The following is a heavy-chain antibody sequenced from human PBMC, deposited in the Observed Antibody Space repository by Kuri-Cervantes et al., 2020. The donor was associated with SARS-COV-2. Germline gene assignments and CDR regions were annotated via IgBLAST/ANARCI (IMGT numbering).Heavy chain of an antibody. V-gene: IGHV4-39*06. CDR1: GGSISSSSYY. Sequence: SETLSLTCTVSGGSISSSSYYWGWIRQPPGKGLEWIGRIYTSGSTNYNPSLKSRVTISVDTSKNQFPLKLSSVTAADTAVYYCARDPNANHNNWFDPWGQGTLVTVSS. D-gene: IGHD4/OR15-4a*01. CDR3: ARDPNANHNNWFDP. J-gene: IGHJ5*02. CDR2: IYTSGST.